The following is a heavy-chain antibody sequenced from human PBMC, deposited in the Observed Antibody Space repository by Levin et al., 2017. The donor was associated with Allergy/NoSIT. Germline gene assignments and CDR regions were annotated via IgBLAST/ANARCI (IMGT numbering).Heavy chain of an antibody. V-gene: IGHV2-5*02. CDR2: IYGDDDK. D-gene: IGHD3-10*01. CDR3: AHFDRVRGVNDY. J-gene: IGHJ4*02. CDR1: GFSLSTSGVG. Sequence: VSGPTLVKPTQTLTLTCTFSGFSLSTSGVGVGWIRQPPGKALEWLTLIYGDDDKRYSPSLKSSLTITKDTSKKQVVLTMTNMDPVDTATYYCAHFDRVRGVNDYWGQGTLVTVSS.